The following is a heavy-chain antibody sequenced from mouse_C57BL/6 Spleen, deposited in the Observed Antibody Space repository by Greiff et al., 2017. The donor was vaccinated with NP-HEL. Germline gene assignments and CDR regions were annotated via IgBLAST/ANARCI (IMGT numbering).Heavy chain of an antibody. J-gene: IGHJ4*01. CDR3: ARRGNYDAMDY. V-gene: IGHV1-69*01. CDR1: GYTFTSYW. CDR2: IDPSDSYT. D-gene: IGHD2-1*01. Sequence: QVQLQQPGAELVMPWASVTLSCKASGYTFTSYWMHWVKQRPGQGLEWIGEIDPSDSYTNYNQKFKGKSTLTVDKSSSTAYMQLSSLTSEDSAVCYWARRGNYDAMDYWGQGTSVTVSS.